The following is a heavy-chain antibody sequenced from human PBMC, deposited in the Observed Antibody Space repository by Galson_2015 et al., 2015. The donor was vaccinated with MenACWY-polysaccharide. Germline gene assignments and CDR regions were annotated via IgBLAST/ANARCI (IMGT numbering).Heavy chain of an antibody. Sequence: SVKVSCKAPGYTFTSYDINWVRQATGQGLEWLGWMNPNSGNTGYAQKFQGRITMTRNTSISTAYMELSSLRSEDTAVYYCARDSVLRDYDFWSGYTNYYYYYMDVWGKGTTVTVSS. J-gene: IGHJ6*03. CDR1: GYTFTSYD. D-gene: IGHD3-3*01. V-gene: IGHV1-8*01. CDR3: ARDSVLRDYDFWSGYTNYYYYYMDV. CDR2: MNPNSGNT.